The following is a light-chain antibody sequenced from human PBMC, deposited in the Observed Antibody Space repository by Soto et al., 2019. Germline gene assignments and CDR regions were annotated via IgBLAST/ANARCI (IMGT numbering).Light chain of an antibody. J-gene: IGLJ2*01. V-gene: IGLV1-44*01. CDR3: AACDDSRTGQV. CDR1: SSNIGSNT. Sequence: QSVLTQPPSASGTPGQRVTISCSGSSSNIGSNTVNWYQQLPGTAPKLLIYSNNQRPSGVPDRFSGSKSGTSASLAISGLQAEDEADYYCAACDDSRTGQVFGAGTQLTVL. CDR2: SNN.